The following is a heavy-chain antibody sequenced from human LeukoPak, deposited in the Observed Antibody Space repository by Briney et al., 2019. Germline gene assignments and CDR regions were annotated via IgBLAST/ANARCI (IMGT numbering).Heavy chain of an antibody. Sequence: GGSLRLSCAASGFIFTRDSMNWVRQAPGKGLEWVSAISGSGGATYYADSVKGRFTISRDNSKNTLYLQMSSLRAEDTAVYYCAWQWLILGAFDYWGQGTLVTVSS. CDR3: AWQWLILGAFDY. J-gene: IGHJ4*02. V-gene: IGHV3-23*01. CDR2: ISGSGGAT. D-gene: IGHD6-19*01. CDR1: GFIFTRDS.